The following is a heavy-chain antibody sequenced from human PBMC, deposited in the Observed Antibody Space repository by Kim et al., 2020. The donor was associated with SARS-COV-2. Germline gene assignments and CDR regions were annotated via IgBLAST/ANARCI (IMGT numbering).Heavy chain of an antibody. D-gene: IGHD2-2*01. V-gene: IGHV4-59*01. J-gene: IGHJ4*02. Sequence: KSRVTISVDTSKNQFSLKLSSVTAADTAVYYCARSSPRPSSSTSCYPFDYWGQGTLVTVSS. CDR3: ARSSPRPSSSTSCYPFDY.